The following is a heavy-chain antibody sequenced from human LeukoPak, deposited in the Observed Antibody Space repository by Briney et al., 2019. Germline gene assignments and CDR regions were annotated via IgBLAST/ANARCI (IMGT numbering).Heavy chain of an antibody. CDR1: GASITSYY. J-gene: IGHJ2*01. D-gene: IGHD1-26*01. V-gene: IGHV4-4*08. CDR3: ARSPFVAGVGATSWYFDL. Sequence: KASETLSLTCTVSGASITSYYWTWIRQPPGKGLEWLGYIYSSANRDLNPSLESRVTISVDASKSQVSLKLFSVTASDTALYYCARSPFVAGVGATSWYFDLWGRGTLVTVSS. CDR2: IYSSANR.